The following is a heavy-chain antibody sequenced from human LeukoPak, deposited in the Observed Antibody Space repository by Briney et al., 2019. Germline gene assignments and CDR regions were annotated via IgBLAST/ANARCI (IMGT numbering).Heavy chain of an antibody. CDR1: GFTFSDYW. D-gene: IGHD3-22*01. V-gene: IGHV3-7*01. CDR3: ARKGGYSSGYYY. CDR2: IKQDGSEK. J-gene: IGHJ4*02. Sequence: PGGSLRLSCAASGFTFSDYWMTWGRQAPGKGLEWVANIKQDGSEKDYVDSVKGRFTISRDNAKNSLYLQMDSLRVEDTAVYYCARKGGYSSGYYYWGQGTLVTVSS.